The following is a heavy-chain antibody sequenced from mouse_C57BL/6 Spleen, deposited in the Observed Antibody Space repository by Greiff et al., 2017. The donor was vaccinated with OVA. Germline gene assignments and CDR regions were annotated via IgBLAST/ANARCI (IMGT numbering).Heavy chain of an antibody. CDR1: GYTFPSYW. CDR2: INPSNGGT. Sequence: QVQLQQPGTELVKPGASVKLSCKASGYTFPSYWMHWVKQRPGQGLEWIGNINPSNGGTNYNEKFKSKATLTVDKSSSTAYMQLSSLTSEDSAVYYCARSGIYYDYGYAMDYWGQGTSVTVSS. D-gene: IGHD2-4*01. CDR3: ARSGIYYDYGYAMDY. V-gene: IGHV1-53*01. J-gene: IGHJ4*01.